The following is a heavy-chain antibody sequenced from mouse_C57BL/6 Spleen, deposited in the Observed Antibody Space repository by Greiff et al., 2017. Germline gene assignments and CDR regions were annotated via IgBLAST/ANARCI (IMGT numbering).Heavy chain of an antibody. Sequence: QQSGAELVKPGASVKLSCKASGYTFTSYWMHWVKQRPGQGLEWIGMIHPNSGSTNYNEKFKSKATLTVDKSSSTAYMQLSSLTSEDSAVYYCASLPITTVVPYYWGQGTTLTVSS. D-gene: IGHD1-1*01. CDR3: ASLPITTVVPYY. V-gene: IGHV1-64*01. CDR1: GYTFTSYW. CDR2: IHPNSGST. J-gene: IGHJ2*01.